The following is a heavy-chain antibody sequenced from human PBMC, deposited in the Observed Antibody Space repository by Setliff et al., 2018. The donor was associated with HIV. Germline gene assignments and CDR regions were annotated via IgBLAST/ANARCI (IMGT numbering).Heavy chain of an antibody. CDR1: GNSINSGGYY. CDR3: ARCAIVLVPAYFDP. CDR2: IYSSGAT. V-gene: IGHV4-31*03. Sequence: SLTCTVSGNSINSGGYYWSWIRHRPGKGLEWIGYIYSSGATYYNPSLKNRLTMSVDTSKNQFSLKLSSVTAADTAVYYCARCAIVLVPAYFDPWGQGTLVTVSS. D-gene: IGHD2-2*01. J-gene: IGHJ5*02.